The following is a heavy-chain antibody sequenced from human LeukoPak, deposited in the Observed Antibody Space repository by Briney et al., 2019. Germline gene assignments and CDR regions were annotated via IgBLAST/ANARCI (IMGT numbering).Heavy chain of an antibody. CDR1: GFTFSSYA. J-gene: IGHJ4*02. CDR2: ISYDGSNK. V-gene: IGHV3-30*18. CDR3: AKSATRSGSSNFDY. Sequence: GGSLRLSCAASGFTFSSYAMSWVRQAPGKGLEWVAVISYDGSNKYYADSVKGRFTISRDNSKNTLYLQMNSLRAEDTAVYYCAKSATRSGSSNFDYWGQGTLVTVSS. D-gene: IGHD1-26*01.